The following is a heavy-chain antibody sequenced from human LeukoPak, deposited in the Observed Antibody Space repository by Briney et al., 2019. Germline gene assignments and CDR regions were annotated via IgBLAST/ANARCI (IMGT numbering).Heavy chain of an antibody. CDR3: AREEPYDILTGTRPNAFDI. D-gene: IGHD3-9*01. CDR1: GFTVSSNY. CDR2: ISSSSSYI. J-gene: IGHJ3*02. V-gene: IGHV3-21*01. Sequence: GGSLRLSCAASGFTVSSNYMSWVRQAPGKGLEWVSSISSSSSYIYYADSVKGRFTISRDSAKNSLYLQMNSLRAEDTAVYYCAREEPYDILTGTRPNAFDIWGQGTMVTVS.